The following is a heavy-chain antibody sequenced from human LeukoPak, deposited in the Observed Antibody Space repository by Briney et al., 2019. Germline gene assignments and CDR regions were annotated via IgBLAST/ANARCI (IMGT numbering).Heavy chain of an antibody. Sequence: GESLRLSCAASGFTFSSYGMHWVRQAPGKGLEWVAVIWYDGSNKYYADSVKGRFTISRDTSKNTLYLKMNSLRAEDTAVYYCARVATTVTKRSNSFDPWGEGTLVTVSS. D-gene: IGHD4-17*01. CDR1: GFTFSSYG. J-gene: IGHJ5*02. CDR3: ARVATTVTKRSNSFDP. V-gene: IGHV3-33*01. CDR2: IWYDGSNK.